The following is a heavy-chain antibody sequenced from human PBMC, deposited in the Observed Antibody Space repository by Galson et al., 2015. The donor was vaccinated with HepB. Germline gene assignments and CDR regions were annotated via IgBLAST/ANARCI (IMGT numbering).Heavy chain of an antibody. V-gene: IGHV2-70*11. CDR1: GFSLTTSGMC. Sequence: PALVKPTQTLRLTCTFSGFSLTTSGMCVSWIRQPPGKALEWLARIDWDDDKYYSTSLRTRLTISKDASKNQVVLTMTNVHPADTATYFCARIPPYGYGTGYLDYWGQGALVTVSS. CDR2: IDWDDDK. D-gene: IGHD3-10*01. J-gene: IGHJ4*02. CDR3: ARIPPYGYGTGYLDY.